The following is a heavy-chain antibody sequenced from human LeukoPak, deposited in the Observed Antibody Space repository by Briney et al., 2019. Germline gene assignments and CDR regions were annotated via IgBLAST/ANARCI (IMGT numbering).Heavy chain of an antibody. D-gene: IGHD2-2*01. CDR1: GGSFSGYY. J-gene: IGHJ6*02. Sequence: SETLSLTCAVYGGSFSGYYWSWIRQPPGKGLEWIGEINHSGSTNYNPSLKSRVTISVDTSKDQFSLKLSSVTAADTAVYYCARGTSTILYYYYGMDVWGQGTTVTVSS. CDR3: ARGTSTILYYYYGMDV. V-gene: IGHV4-34*01. CDR2: INHSGST.